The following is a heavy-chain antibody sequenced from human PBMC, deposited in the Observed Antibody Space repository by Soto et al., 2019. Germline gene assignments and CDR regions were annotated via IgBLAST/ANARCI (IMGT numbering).Heavy chain of an antibody. V-gene: IGHV1-46*01. CDR2: INPSGGST. D-gene: IGHD3-3*01. CDR3: ARVNLPPSPRYDFWSGYSKYNWFDP. CDR1: GYTFTSYY. J-gene: IGHJ5*02. Sequence: GASVKVSCKASGYTFTSYYMHWVRQAPGQGLEWMGIINPSGGSTSYAQKFQGRVTMTRDTSTSTVYMELSSLRSEDTAVYYCARVNLPPSPRYDFWSGYSKYNWFDPWGQGTLVTVSS.